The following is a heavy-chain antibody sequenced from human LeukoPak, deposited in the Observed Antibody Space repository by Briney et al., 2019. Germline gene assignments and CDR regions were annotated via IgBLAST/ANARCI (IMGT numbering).Heavy chain of an antibody. CDR2: IYYSGST. D-gene: IGHD1-1*01. CDR1: GGSISSYY. CDR3: ARGRVSSSTWYSTYYYYFYMDV. J-gene: IGHJ6*03. V-gene: IGHV4-59*01. Sequence: SETLSLTCAVSGGSISSYYWSWIRQPPGKGLEWIGYIYYSGSTNYNPSLKSRVTISVDTSKNQFSLKLSSVTAADTAVYFCARGRVSSSTWYSTYYYYFYMDVWGKGTTVTVSS.